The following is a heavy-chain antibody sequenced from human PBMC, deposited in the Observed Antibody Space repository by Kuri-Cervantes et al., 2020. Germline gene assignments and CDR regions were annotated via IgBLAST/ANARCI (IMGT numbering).Heavy chain of an antibody. Sequence: GSLRLSCGASGFTFSDHSMNWVRQAPGKGLEWVAAISSSSSHTYYGDSVKGRFTISRDNAKSSLFLQMNSLRAEDTAVYYCTKALGWYLDLWGRGTVVTVSS. CDR2: ISSSSSHT. CDR3: TKALGWYLDL. CDR1: GFTFSDHS. V-gene: IGHV3-21*01. J-gene: IGHJ2*01.